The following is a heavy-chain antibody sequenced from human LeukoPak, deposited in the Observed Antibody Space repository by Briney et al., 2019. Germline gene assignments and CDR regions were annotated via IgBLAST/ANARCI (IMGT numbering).Heavy chain of an antibody. V-gene: IGHV4-59*01. CDR3: ARVWAAAGTVSSAFDI. CDR2: IYYSGST. CDR1: GGSISSYY. D-gene: IGHD6-13*01. J-gene: IGHJ3*02. Sequence: SETLSLTCTVSGGSISSYYWSWIRQPPGKGLEWIGYIYYSGSTNYNPSLKSRVTISVDTSKNQFSLKLSSVTAADTAVYYCARVWAAAGTVSSAFDIWGQGTMVTVSS.